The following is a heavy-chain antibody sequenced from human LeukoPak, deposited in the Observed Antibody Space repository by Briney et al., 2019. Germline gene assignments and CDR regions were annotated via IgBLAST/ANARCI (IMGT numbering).Heavy chain of an antibody. CDR2: IKSQADGGTT. CDR3: TTRPRQRLVSVGSGK. V-gene: IGHV3-15*01. D-gene: IGHD6-13*01. J-gene: IGHJ4*02. CDR1: GFSFSEAW. Sequence: PGGSLRLSCAASGFSFSEAWMNWVRQVPGKGLEWVARIKSQADGGTTDYAAPVKGRFTISRHDSRGMVYLQMNSLKTEDTAMYYCTTRPRQRLVSVGSGKWGQGTLVTVSS.